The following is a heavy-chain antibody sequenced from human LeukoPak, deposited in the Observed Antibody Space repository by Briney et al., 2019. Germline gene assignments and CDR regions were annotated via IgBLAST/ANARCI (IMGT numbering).Heavy chain of an antibody. J-gene: IGHJ6*02. D-gene: IGHD3-22*01. Sequence: PGGSLRLSCAASGFTFSGYWMSWVRQAPGKGLEWVANIKVDGSEKYYVDSVKGRFTISRDNAKNSLYLQMNSLRAEDTAVYYCARDLRDSSYYYYGMDVWGQGTTVTVSS. V-gene: IGHV3-7*05. CDR3: ARDLRDSSYYYYGMDV. CDR2: IKVDGSEK. CDR1: GFTFSGYW.